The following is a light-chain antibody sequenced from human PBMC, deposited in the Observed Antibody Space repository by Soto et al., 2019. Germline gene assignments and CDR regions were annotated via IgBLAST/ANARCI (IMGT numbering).Light chain of an antibody. V-gene: IGKV3D-20*02. CDR1: QTVRNNY. CDR2: DAS. CDR3: QQRTT. Sequence: EFVLTQSPGTLSLSPGERATLSCRASQTVRNNYLAWYQQKPGQAPRLLIYDASSRATGIPDRFSGGGSGTDFTLTISSLEPEDFAVYYCQQRTTFGQGTKVDIK. J-gene: IGKJ1*01.